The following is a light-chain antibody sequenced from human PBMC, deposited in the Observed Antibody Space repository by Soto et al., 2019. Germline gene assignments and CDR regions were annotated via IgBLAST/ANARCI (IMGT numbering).Light chain of an antibody. CDR3: QQYDYSPWT. CDR2: GAS. V-gene: IGKV3-20*01. CDR1: QSVSRNY. Sequence: EIVLTQSPGTLSLSPGERATLSCRASQSVSRNYLAWYQQRPGQTPRLLIYGASSRATGIPDRFSGSESGTDFPLTISRLEPEDFAVYYCQQYDYSPWTFGQGTKVEFK. J-gene: IGKJ1*01.